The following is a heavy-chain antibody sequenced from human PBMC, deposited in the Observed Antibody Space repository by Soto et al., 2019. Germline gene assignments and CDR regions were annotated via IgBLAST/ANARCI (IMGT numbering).Heavy chain of an antibody. CDR2: ISSSSSYI. CDR3: ARDSDDFWSGYYAILDY. D-gene: IGHD3-3*01. J-gene: IGHJ4*02. CDR1: GFTFSSYS. V-gene: IGHV3-21*01. Sequence: VGSLSLSCAASGFTFSSYSMNWVRQAPGKGLEWVSSISSSSSYIYYADSVKGRFTISRDNAKNSLYLQMNSLRAEDTAVYYCARDSDDFWSGYYAILDYWGQGTLVTVSS.